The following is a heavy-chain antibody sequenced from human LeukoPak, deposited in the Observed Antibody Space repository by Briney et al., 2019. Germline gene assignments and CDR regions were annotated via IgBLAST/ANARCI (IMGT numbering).Heavy chain of an antibody. V-gene: IGHV4-39*01. CDR2: IYYSGST. CDR3: ARLALLALGSWFDP. J-gene: IGHJ5*02. D-gene: IGHD1-14*01. CDR1: GGSISSSSYY. Sequence: SETLSLTCTVSGGSISSSSYYWGWIRQPPGKGLEWIGSIYYSGSTYYNPSLKSRVTISVDTSKNQFSLKLSSVTAADTAVYYCARLALLALGSWFDPWGQGTLVTVSS.